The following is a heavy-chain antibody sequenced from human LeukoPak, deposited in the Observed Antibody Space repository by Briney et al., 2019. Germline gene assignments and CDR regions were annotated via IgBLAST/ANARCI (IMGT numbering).Heavy chain of an antibody. Sequence: PGGSLRLSCAASGFAFSSYAMNWVRQAPGKGLDWVSSISDSGGTTYYADSVKGRFTISRDNSKNTLYLQMNSLRAEDTAVYYCAKDQVVPTHLFDYWGQGTLVTVSS. CDR2: ISDSGGTT. CDR3: AKDQVVPTHLFDY. V-gene: IGHV3-23*01. D-gene: IGHD5-12*01. CDR1: GFAFSSYA. J-gene: IGHJ4*02.